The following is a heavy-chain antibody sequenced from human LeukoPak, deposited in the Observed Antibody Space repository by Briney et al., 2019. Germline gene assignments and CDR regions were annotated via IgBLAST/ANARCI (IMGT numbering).Heavy chain of an antibody. CDR1: GYSFTNFW. D-gene: IGHD3-16*01. CDR2: ISPGDSGI. Sequence: GESLKISCKGSGYSFTNFWIGWVRQTPGKGLEWMGVISPGDSGIRYSPSSQGQVTISVDKSISTAYLQWSSLKASDSAMYYCAAGGASAPWGQGTLVTVSS. V-gene: IGHV5-51*01. J-gene: IGHJ5*02. CDR3: AAGGASAP.